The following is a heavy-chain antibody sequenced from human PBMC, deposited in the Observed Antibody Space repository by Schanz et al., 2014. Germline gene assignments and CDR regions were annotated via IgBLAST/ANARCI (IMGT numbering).Heavy chain of an antibody. CDR3: ARVHHYDPSGWGYFDY. D-gene: IGHD3-22*01. Sequence: EVQLVESGGGLVQPGGSLRLSCAASGFSIRNHDMHWVRQATGAGLEWVSAIGTAGDTFYLDSVKGRFTISRENAKNSLYLQMNRLRAEDTAVYYCARVHHYDPSGWGYFDYWGQGALVTVSS. CDR2: IGTAGDT. CDR1: GFSIRNHD. V-gene: IGHV3-13*04. J-gene: IGHJ4*02.